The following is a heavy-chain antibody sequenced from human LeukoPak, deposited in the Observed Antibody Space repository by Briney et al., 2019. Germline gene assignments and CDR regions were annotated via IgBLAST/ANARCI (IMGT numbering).Heavy chain of an antibody. CDR2: IRSKPYGGTT. V-gene: IGHV3-49*04. CDR3: TRGDYYDSSGYYLLFDY. J-gene: IGHJ4*02. D-gene: IGHD3-22*01. Sequence: PGRSLRLSCTAFGVTFGDYGMSWVRQAPGEGLEWVGFIRSKPYGGTTEYAASVKGRFTISRDDSESIAYLQMNSLKTEDTAVYYCTRGDYYDSSGYYLLFDYWGQGTLVTVSS. CDR1: GVTFGDYG.